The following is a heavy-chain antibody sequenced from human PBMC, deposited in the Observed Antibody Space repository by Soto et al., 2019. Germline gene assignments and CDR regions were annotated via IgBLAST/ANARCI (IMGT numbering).Heavy chain of an antibody. V-gene: IGHV3-23*01. CDR3: AKAEVLRYFDWLLPTFDY. J-gene: IGHJ4*02. Sequence: PGGSLRLSCAASGFTFSSYAMSWVRQAPGEGLEWVSAISGSGGSTYYADSVKGRFTISRDNSKNTLYLQMNSLRAEDTAVYYCAKAEVLRYFDWLLPTFDYWGQGTLVTVYS. D-gene: IGHD3-9*01. CDR2: ISGSGGST. CDR1: GFTFSSYA.